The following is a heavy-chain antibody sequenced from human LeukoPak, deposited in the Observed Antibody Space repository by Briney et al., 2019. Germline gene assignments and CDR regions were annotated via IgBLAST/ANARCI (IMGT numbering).Heavy chain of an antibody. D-gene: IGHD3-22*01. CDR2: MNPNSGNT. V-gene: IGHV1-8*01. J-gene: IGHJ4*02. Sequence: ASVKVSCKASGYTFTSYDINWVRQATGQGLEWIGWMNPNSGNTGYAQKLQGRVTMTRNTSTSTAYMELSSLRSEDTAVYYCARGNKYYYDSSGEPNFDYWGQGTLVTVSS. CDR1: GYTFTSYD. CDR3: ARGNKYYYDSSGEPNFDY.